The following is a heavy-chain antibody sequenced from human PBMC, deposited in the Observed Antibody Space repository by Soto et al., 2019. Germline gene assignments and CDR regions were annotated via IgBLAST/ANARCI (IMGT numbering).Heavy chain of an antibody. D-gene: IGHD3-3*01. Sequence: PSETLSLTCTVSGDSISSGDYYWSWIRQPPGKGLEWIGYIYYSGSTYYNPSLKSRVTISVDTSKNQFSLKLSSVTAADTAVYYCARDGNDFLDPGWLDPWGQGTMVTVSS. CDR1: GDSISSGDYY. CDR2: IYYSGST. V-gene: IGHV4-30-4*01. J-gene: IGHJ5*02. CDR3: ARDGNDFLDPGWLDP.